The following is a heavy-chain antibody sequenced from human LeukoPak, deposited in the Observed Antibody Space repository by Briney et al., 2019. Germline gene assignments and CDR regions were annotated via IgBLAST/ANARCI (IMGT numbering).Heavy chain of an antibody. CDR2: ISYDGSNK. CDR3: ASSSIRGVLKASLDY. Sequence: GGSLRLSCAASGFTFSSYAMHWVRQAPGKGLEWVAVISYDGSNKYYAASVKGRFTISRDNSKNTLYLQMNSLRAEDTAVYYCASSSIRGVLKASLDYWGQGTLVTVSS. D-gene: IGHD3-10*01. V-gene: IGHV3-30*04. J-gene: IGHJ4*02. CDR1: GFTFSSYA.